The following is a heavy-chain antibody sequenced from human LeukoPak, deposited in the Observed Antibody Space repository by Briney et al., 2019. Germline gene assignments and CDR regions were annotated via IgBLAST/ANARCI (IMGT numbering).Heavy chain of an antibody. J-gene: IGHJ5*01. Sequence: GGSLRLSCAASGFTFNDYAMAWVRQGPGKGLEWVSSITGGGGTTYYADSVRGRFTFSRDNSENTLYLQMNSLRAEDTATYYCAKVNSFKIGWKLPIDSWGQGTLVTVSS. CDR3: AKVNSFKIGWKLPIDS. CDR1: GFTFNDYA. D-gene: IGHD4-23*01. CDR2: ITGGGGTT. V-gene: IGHV3-23*01.